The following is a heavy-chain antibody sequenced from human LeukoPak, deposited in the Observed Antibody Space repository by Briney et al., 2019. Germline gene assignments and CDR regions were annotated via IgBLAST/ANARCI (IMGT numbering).Heavy chain of an antibody. Sequence: SQTLSLTCAISGDSVSGNSTAYNWIRQSPSRGLEWLGRTYYRSKWYNDYAVSVKSRIIINPDTSKNQLSLQLKSVTPEDTAVYYCARGGQGDGYSADEAFDFWGQGTIVTVSS. CDR1: GDSVSGNSTA. V-gene: IGHV6-1*01. CDR2: TYYRSKWYN. D-gene: IGHD5-24*01. CDR3: ARGGQGDGYSADEAFDF. J-gene: IGHJ3*01.